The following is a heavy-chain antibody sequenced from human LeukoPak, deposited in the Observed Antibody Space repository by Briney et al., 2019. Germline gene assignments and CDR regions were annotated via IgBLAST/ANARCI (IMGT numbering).Heavy chain of an antibody. V-gene: IGHV4-34*01. CDR2: INHSAST. Sequence: SETLSLTCAVYGGSFSSYYWSWIRQPPGEGLEWIGEINHSASTNYNPSLKSRVTISVDKSENHFSLKLRSVTAADTAVYYCASRRVMTRSFKYWGQGTQVTVSS. D-gene: IGHD2-8*01. J-gene: IGHJ4*02. CDR1: GGSFSSYY. CDR3: ASRRVMTRSFKY.